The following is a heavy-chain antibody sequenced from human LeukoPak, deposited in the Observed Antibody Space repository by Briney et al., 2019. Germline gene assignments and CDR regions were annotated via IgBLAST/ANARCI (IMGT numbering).Heavy chain of an antibody. CDR3: ARDPYSGSYGDSYYYYMDV. J-gene: IGHJ6*03. D-gene: IGHD1-26*01. V-gene: IGHV3-21*01. CDR2: ITSTGSYT. Sequence: GGSLRLSCVVSGLTVTKNYISWVRQAPGKGLEWVSSITSTGSYTFYADSVKGRFTISRDNAKNSLYLQMNSLRAEDTAIYYCARDPYSGSYGDSYYYYMDVWGKGTTVTISS. CDR1: GLTVTKNY.